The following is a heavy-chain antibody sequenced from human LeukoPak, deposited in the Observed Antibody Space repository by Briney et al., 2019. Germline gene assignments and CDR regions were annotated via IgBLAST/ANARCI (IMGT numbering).Heavy chain of an antibody. D-gene: IGHD5-12*01. CDR3: ARQESSDIVATIFGWFDP. J-gene: IGHJ5*02. CDR2: IYYSGST. Sequence: SETLSLTCTVSGGSISSSSYYWGWIRQPPGKGREWIGSIYYSGSTYYNPSLKSRVTISVDTSKNQFSLKLSSVTAADTAVYYCARQESSDIVATIFGWFDPWGQGTLVTVSS. V-gene: IGHV4-39*01. CDR1: GGSISSSSYY.